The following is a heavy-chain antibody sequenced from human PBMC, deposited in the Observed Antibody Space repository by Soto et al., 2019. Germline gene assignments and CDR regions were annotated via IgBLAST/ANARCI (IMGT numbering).Heavy chain of an antibody. CDR3: AHRPSSYYYDSSGYYSDDAFDI. J-gene: IGHJ3*02. V-gene: IGHV2-5*02. Sequence: QITLKESGPTLVKPTQTLTLTCTFSGFSLSTSGVGVGWIRQPPGKALEWLALIYWDDDKRYSPSLKSRLTITKDTSKKQVVFTMTDMDPVETATYYCAHRPSSYYYDSSGYYSDDAFDIWGQGTKVTVSS. D-gene: IGHD3-22*01. CDR2: IYWDDDK. CDR1: GFSLSTSGVG.